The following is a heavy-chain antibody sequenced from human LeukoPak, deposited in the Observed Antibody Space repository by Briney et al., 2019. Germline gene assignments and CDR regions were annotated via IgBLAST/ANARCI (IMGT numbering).Heavy chain of an antibody. V-gene: IGHV4-59*01. Sequence: PSGTLSLTCTVSGGSISSYYWSWIRQPPGKGLEWIGYIYYSGSTNYNPSLKSRVTISVDTSKNQFSLKLSSVTAADTAVYYCARMVIISRQVDYWGQGTLVTVSS. D-gene: IGHD3-3*01. CDR3: ARMVIISRQVDY. CDR1: GGSISSYY. CDR2: IYYSGST. J-gene: IGHJ4*02.